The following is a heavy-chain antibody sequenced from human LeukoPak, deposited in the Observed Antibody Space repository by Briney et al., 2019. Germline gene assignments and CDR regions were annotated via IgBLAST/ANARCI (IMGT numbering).Heavy chain of an antibody. D-gene: IGHD3-3*01. V-gene: IGHV4-59*08. J-gene: IGHJ4*02. CDR1: GGSISSYY. CDR2: IYYSGST. CDR3: ARQTQYYDFWSGYHIGYYFDY. Sequence: SETLSLTCTVSGGSISSYYWSWIRQPPGKGLEWIGYIYYSGSTNYNPSLKSRVTISVDTSKNQFSLKLSSVTAADTAVYYCARQTQYYDFWSGYHIGYYFDYWGQGILVTVSS.